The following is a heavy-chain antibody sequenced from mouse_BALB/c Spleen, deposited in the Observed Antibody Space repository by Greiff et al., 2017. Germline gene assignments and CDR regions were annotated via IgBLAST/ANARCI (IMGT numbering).Heavy chain of an antibody. CDR1: GFTFSSYG. CDR2: INSNGGST. J-gene: IGHJ1*01. Sequence: EVKLVESGGGLVQPGGSLKLSCAASGFTFSSYGMSWVRQTPDKRLELVATINSNGGSTYYPDSVKGRFTISRDNAKNTLYLQMSSLKSEDTAMYYGARPPRYFDVWGAGTTVTVSS. CDR3: ARPPRYFDV. V-gene: IGHV5-6-3*01.